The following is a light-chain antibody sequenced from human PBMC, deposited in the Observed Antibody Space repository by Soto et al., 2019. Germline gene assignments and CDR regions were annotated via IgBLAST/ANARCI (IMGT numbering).Light chain of an antibody. V-gene: IGKV3-15*01. Sequence: EIVMTQSPGTLSVSPGERATLSCRASQSVSSNLAWYQQEPGQAPRLLIYGASTRATGIPARFSGSGSGTEFTLTISSLQSEDFAVYYCQQYHNWPITFGQGTRLEIK. CDR1: QSVSSN. CDR3: QQYHNWPIT. J-gene: IGKJ5*01. CDR2: GAS.